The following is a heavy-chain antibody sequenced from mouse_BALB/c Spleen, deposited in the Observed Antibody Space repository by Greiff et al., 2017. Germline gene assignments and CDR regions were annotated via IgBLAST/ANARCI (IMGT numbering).Heavy chain of an antibody. CDR2: ISTYYGNT. Sequence: QVQLQQSGPELVRPGVSVKISCKGSSYTFTDYAMHWVKQSHAKSLEWIGVISTYYGNTNYNQKFKGKATMTVDKSSSTAYMELARLTSEDSAVYYCAGSLGDAMDYWGQGTSVTVSS. D-gene: IGHD3-3*01. V-gene: IGHV1-67*01. CDR1: SYTFTDYA. J-gene: IGHJ4*01. CDR3: AGSLGDAMDY.